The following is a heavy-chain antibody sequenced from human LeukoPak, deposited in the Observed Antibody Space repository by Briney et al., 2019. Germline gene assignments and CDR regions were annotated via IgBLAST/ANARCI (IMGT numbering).Heavy chain of an antibody. D-gene: IGHD1-26*01. V-gene: IGHV3-74*01. CDR3: AQRGSYLNY. CDR1: GFTFSSYG. CDR2: INSDGSST. Sequence: GGTLRLSCAASGFTFSSYGMSWVRQAPGKGLVWVSRINSDGSSTSYADSVKGRFTISRDNAKNTLYLQMNSLRAEDTAVYYCAQRGSYLNYWGQGTLVTVSS. J-gene: IGHJ4*02.